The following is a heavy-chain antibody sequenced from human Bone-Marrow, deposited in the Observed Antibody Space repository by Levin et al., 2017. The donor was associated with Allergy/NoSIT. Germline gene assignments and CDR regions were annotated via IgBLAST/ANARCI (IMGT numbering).Heavy chain of an antibody. CDR3: VTSFGGDSDHG. V-gene: IGHV3-11*03. Sequence: PGGSLRLSCAASGFRFSDYYMTWIRQAPGKGLECISYISADGSSATYADSVKGRFTISRDDARKSVFLQMDSLRVEDPAVYYCVTSFGGDSDHGWGKGTLVTVSS. CDR2: ISADGSSA. D-gene: IGHD4-17*01. J-gene: IGHJ4*02. CDR1: GFRFSDYY.